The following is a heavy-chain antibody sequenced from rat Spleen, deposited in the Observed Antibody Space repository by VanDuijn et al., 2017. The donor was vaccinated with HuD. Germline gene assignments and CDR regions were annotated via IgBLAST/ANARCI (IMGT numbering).Heavy chain of an antibody. D-gene: IGHD1-10*01. CDR1: GYSITSSYR. CDR2: ITNEGIT. Sequence: EVQLQESGPGLVKPSQSLSLTCSVTGYSITSSYRWNWIRKFPGNKLEWMGYITNEGITNYNPSLRSRISITRDTSKNQFFLQLNSVTTEDTATYYCARRRGQVYNNYFDYWGQGVMVTVSS. V-gene: IGHV3-3*01. CDR3: ARRRGQVYNNYFDY. J-gene: IGHJ2*01.